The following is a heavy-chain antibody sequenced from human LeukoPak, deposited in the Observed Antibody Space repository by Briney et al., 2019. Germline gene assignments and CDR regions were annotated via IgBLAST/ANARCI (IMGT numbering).Heavy chain of an antibody. CDR2: ISAYNGNT. J-gene: IGHJ4*02. CDR3: ARVNGRYYYDSSGYCRYFDY. D-gene: IGHD3-22*01. Sequence: GASVKVSCKASGYTFTSYGISWVRQAPGQGLEWMGWISAYNGNTNYAQELQGRVTMTTDTSTSTAYMELRSLRSDDTAVYYCARVNGRYYYDSSGYCRYFDYWGQGTLVTVSS. V-gene: IGHV1-18*01. CDR1: GYTFTSYG.